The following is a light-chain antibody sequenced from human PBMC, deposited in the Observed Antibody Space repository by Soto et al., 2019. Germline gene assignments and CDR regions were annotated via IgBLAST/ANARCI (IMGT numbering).Light chain of an antibody. V-gene: IGKV1-5*03. CDR2: EVS. Sequence: DIQMTQSPSTLSASVGDSVTITCRASQSISRCLAWYQQKPGEAPKLLIYEVSTLGRGVPSRFSGSGSGTEFTLTISSLQPDDFATFYCQQYNTYSRTFGQGTKLEVK. CDR1: QSISRC. CDR3: QQYNTYSRT. J-gene: IGKJ1*01.